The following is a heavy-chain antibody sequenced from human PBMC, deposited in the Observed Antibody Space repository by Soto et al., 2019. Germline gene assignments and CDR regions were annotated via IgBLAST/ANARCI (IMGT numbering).Heavy chain of an antibody. J-gene: IGHJ4*02. Sequence: SETLSLTCTVSGGSISSSSYYWGWIRQPPGKGLEWIGSIYYSGSTYYNPSLKSRVTISVDTSKNQFSLKLSSVTAADTAVYYCARSTVEGWGSSWYKAYYFDYWGQGTLVTVSS. D-gene: IGHD6-13*01. V-gene: IGHV4-39*01. CDR3: ARSTVEGWGSSWYKAYYFDY. CDR1: GGSISSSSYY. CDR2: IYYSGST.